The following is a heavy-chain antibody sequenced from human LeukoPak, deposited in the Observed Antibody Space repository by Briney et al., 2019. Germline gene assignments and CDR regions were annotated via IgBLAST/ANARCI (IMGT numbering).Heavy chain of an antibody. CDR2: ISYDGSNK. CDR1: GFTFSSYG. CDR3: AKAREIVVVPSATYGMDV. V-gene: IGHV3-30*18. Sequence: PGRSLRLSCAASGFTFSSYGMHGVRQAPGKGLEWVAVISYDGSNKYYADSVKGRFTISRDNSKNTLYLQMNSLRAEDTAVYYCAKAREIVVVPSATYGMDVWGQGTTVTVSS. J-gene: IGHJ6*02. D-gene: IGHD2-2*01.